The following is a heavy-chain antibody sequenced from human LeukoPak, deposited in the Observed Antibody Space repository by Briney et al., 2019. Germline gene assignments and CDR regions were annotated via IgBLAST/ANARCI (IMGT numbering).Heavy chain of an antibody. Sequence: GGSLRLSCAASGFTFSSYAMSWVRQAPGKGLEWVSAISGSGGSTYYADSVKGRFTISRDNSKNTLYLQMNSLRAEDTAVYYCAKPLIPNQGYCSGGSCYLSDKGDDAFDIWGQGTMVTVSS. J-gene: IGHJ3*02. CDR3: AKPLIPNQGYCSGGSCYLSDKGDDAFDI. D-gene: IGHD2-15*01. CDR1: GFTFSSYA. CDR2: ISGSGGST. V-gene: IGHV3-23*01.